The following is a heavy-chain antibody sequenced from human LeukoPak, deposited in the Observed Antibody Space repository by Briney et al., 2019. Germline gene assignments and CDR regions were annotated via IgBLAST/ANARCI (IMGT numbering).Heavy chain of an antibody. CDR3: AKGKYLEWLSTNTHFDY. CDR1: GFTFSNYA. CDR2: ISSSGGST. D-gene: IGHD3-3*01. J-gene: IGHJ4*02. V-gene: IGHV3-23*01. Sequence: PGGSLRLSCAASGFTFSNYAMSWVRQAPGKGLEWVSTISSSGGSTYYADSVKGRFTISRDNSKNTLYLQMNSLRVEDTAIYYCAKGKYLEWLSTNTHFDYWGQGTLVTVSS.